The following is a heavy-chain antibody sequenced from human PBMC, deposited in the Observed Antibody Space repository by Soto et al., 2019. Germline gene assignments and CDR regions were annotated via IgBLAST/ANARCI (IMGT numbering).Heavy chain of an antibody. CDR1: GFTFSSYG. Sequence: GSLRRSCAASGFTFSSYGMHWVRQAPGKGLEWVAVIWYDGSNKYYADSVKGRFTISRDNSKNTLYLQMNSLRAEDTAVYYCARLNGATNAFDIWGQGTMVTV. CDR2: IWYDGSNK. V-gene: IGHV3-33*01. CDR3: ARLNGATNAFDI. J-gene: IGHJ3*02. D-gene: IGHD1-26*01.